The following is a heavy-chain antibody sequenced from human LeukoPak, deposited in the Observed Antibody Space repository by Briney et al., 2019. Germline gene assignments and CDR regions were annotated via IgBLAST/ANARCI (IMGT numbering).Heavy chain of an antibody. CDR2: IYHSGST. D-gene: IGHD3-16*01. CDR3: ARSRGGYFDY. CDR1: GGSFSGYY. J-gene: IGHJ4*02. V-gene: IGHV4-34*01. Sequence: SEILSLTCAVYGGSFSGYYWSWIRQPPGKGLEWIGYIYHSGSTYYNPSLKSRVTISVDRSKNQFSLKLSSVTAADTAVYYCARSRGGYFDYWGQGTPVTVSS.